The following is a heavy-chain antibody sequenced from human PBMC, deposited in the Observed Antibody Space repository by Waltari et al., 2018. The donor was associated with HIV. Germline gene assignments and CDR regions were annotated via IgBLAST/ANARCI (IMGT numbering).Heavy chain of an antibody. Sequence: EVQLVESGGGLVKPGGSLRLSCAASGFTFSSYSMTWVRQAPGKGLEWVSSITSSSTYRYYADSVKGRFTISRDNAKNSLYLQMHSLSAEDTAVYYCARDRSAGGVYSDAFDIWGQGTTVTVSS. CDR2: ITSSSTYR. D-gene: IGHD6-13*01. CDR3: ARDRSAGGVYSDAFDI. V-gene: IGHV3-21*02. J-gene: IGHJ3*02. CDR1: GFTFSSYS.